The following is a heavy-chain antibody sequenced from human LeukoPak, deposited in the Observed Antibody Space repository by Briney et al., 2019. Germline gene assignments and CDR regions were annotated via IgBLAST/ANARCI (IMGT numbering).Heavy chain of an antibody. CDR2: ISSDGSTI. CDR3: AKTQGTGWYVY. Sequence: PGGSLRLSCTASGLTFTSYEMNWVRQAPGKGLEWVSYISSDGSTIFHADSVKGRFTVSRDNAKNSLYLQMNSLRAEDTAVYYCAKTQGTGWYVYWGQGTLVTVSS. CDR1: GLTFTSYE. D-gene: IGHD3/OR15-3a*01. V-gene: IGHV3-48*03. J-gene: IGHJ4*02.